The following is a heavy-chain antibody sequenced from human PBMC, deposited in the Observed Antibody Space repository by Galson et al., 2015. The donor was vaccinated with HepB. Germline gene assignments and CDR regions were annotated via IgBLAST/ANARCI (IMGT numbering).Heavy chain of an antibody. D-gene: IGHD2-2*01. V-gene: IGHV3-21*01. Sequence: LRLSCAASGFTFSSYSMNWVRQAPGKGLEWVSSISSSSSYIYYADSVKGRFTISRDNAKNSLYLQMNSLRAEDTAVYYCARDDCSSTSCSLLDPWGQGTLVTVSS. CDR1: GFTFSSYS. J-gene: IGHJ5*02. CDR2: ISSSSSYI. CDR3: ARDDCSSTSCSLLDP.